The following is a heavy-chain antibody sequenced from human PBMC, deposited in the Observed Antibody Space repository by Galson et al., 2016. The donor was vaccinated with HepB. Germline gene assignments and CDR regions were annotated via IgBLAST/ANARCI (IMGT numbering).Heavy chain of an antibody. CDR1: GYTFTSHG. J-gene: IGHJ4*02. D-gene: IGHD1-1*01. Sequence: SVKVSCKASGYTFTSHGISWVRQAPGQGLEWMGWISGDTGNTKYARKVQGRVTLTTDTSTGTAYMDLRSLRTDDTAIYYCARDGRLSAMAPFDYWGQGTLVTVSS. CDR3: ARDGRLSAMAPFDY. V-gene: IGHV1-18*01. CDR2: ISGDTGNT.